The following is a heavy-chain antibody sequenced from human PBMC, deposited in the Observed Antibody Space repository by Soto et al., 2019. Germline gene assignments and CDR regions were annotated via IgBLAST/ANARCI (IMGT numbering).Heavy chain of an antibody. CDR1: GYIFTDYY. D-gene: IGHD2-21*02. V-gene: IGHV1-2*06. J-gene: IGHJ6*02. CDR2: INPNSGGT. Sequence: QVQLVQSGAEVKKPGASVKVSCKASGYIFTDYYMHWVRQAPGQELGWMGRINPNSGGTNYAQKFQGGVTMTRNTSISTPYTGLSSLRSEDTATYYCARVCGGDCHNGMDVWGQGTTVTVSS. CDR3: ARVCGGDCHNGMDV.